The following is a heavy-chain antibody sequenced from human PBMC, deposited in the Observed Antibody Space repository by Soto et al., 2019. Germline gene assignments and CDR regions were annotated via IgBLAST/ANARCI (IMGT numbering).Heavy chain of an antibody. J-gene: IGHJ6*02. D-gene: IGHD2-15*01. V-gene: IGHV1-69*01. CDR2: IIPIFGTA. CDR3: ARGEQLNNVVLVAAIPSYYYYGMDV. CDR1: GGTFSSYA. Sequence: VQLVQSGAEVKKPGSSVKVSCKASGGTFSSYAISWVRQAPGQGLEWMGGIIPIFGTANYAQKFQGRVTITADESTSTAYMELTSLRSEDTAVYYCARGEQLNNVVLVAAIPSYYYYGMDVWGQGTTVTVSS.